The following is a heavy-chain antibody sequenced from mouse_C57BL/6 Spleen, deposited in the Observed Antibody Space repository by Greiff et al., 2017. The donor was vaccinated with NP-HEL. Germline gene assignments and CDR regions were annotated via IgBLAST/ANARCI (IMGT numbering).Heavy chain of an antibody. CDR3: ATNWDDYWYFDV. J-gene: IGHJ1*03. D-gene: IGHD4-1*02. CDR1: GFTFSDYG. CDR2: ISSGSSTI. V-gene: IGHV5-17*01. Sequence: EVQLQESGGGLVKPGGSLKLSCAASGFTFSDYGMHWVRQAPEKGLEWVAYISSGSSTIYYADTVKGRFTISRDNAKNTLFLQMTSLRSEDTAMYYCATNWDDYWYFDVWGTGTTVTVSS.